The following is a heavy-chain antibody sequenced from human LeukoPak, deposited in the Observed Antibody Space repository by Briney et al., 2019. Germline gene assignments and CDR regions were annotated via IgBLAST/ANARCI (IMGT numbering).Heavy chain of an antibody. CDR1: GFTFGDYA. V-gene: IGHV3-49*04. J-gene: IGHJ4*02. Sequence: GGSLRLSCTASGFTFGDYAMTWVRQAPGKGLEWVGFIRSKVYGGTPEYAASVEGRFTISRDDSKGIAYLQMNSLKTEDTAVYYCTRDQTPYYWGQGTLVTVSS. CDR2: IRSKVYGGTP. CDR3: TRDQTPYY.